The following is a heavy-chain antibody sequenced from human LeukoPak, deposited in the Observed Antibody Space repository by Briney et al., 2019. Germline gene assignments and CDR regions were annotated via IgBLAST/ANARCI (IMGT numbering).Heavy chain of an antibody. V-gene: IGHV1-8*01. J-gene: IGHJ5*02. CDR2: VNPNSGDT. CDR1: GYSFNIFE. Sequence: ASVKVSCKTSGYSFNIFEINWVRQATGQGLEWMGWVNPNSGDTDYAQKFQGRLTMTRNTSISTAYMELSGLRLEDTAVYYCSRGPRFDPWGQGTQVTVSS. CDR3: SRGPRFDP.